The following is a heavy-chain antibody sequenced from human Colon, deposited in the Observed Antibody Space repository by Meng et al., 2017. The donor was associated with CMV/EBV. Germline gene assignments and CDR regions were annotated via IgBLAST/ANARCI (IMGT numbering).Heavy chain of an antibody. V-gene: IGHV3-7*03. J-gene: IGHJ4*02. Sequence: GESLKISCAASGFTFSGYWMNWVRQAPGKGLEWVASIKQDGSQKYSVDLVKGRFTISRDNSKNTLYLQMNSLRAEDTAVYYCARGPHVYSSGELEFDYWGQGTLVTVSS. D-gene: IGHD6-19*01. CDR1: GFTFSGYW. CDR2: IKQDGSQK. CDR3: ARGPHVYSSGELEFDY.